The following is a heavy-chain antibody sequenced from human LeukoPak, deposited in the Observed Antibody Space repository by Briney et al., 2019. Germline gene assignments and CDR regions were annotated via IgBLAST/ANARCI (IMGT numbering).Heavy chain of an antibody. CDR3: ASQIAAASTYLPPHY. CDR1: RITFNTYS. Sequence: GRSLRLSCAASRITFNTYSMQWVRQAPGKGLEWVAAISYDGSNKYYADSVKGRFTVSRDNSKNTLYLQLNSLRAEETAVYYGASQIAAASTYLPPHYWGQGTLVTVSS. D-gene: IGHD6-13*01. V-gene: IGHV3-30*04. CDR2: ISYDGSNK. J-gene: IGHJ4*02.